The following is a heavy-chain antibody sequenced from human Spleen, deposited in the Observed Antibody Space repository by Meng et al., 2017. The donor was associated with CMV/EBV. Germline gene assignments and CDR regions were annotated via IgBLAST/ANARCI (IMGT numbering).Heavy chain of an antibody. D-gene: IGHD6-13*01. Sequence: QLQLVQSGPEVKKPGAPVKVSCTASGYLFISYAIHWVRQAPGQGLEWMGWISAYNGKPDYAQKFQGRVTMTTDTSTSTAHMELRSLRSDDTAVYYCARDIAAAGTNWFDPWGQGTLVTVSS. CDR2: ISAYNGKP. CDR3: ARDIAAAGTNWFDP. CDR1: GYLFISYA. V-gene: IGHV1-18*01. J-gene: IGHJ5*02.